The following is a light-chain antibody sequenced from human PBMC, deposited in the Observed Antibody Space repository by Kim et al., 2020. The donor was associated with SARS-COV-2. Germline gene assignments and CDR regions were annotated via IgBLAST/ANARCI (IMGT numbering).Light chain of an antibody. CDR1: QAFNNY. CDR3: QKYNNIPVT. V-gene: IGKV1-27*01. CDR2: AVS. Sequence: DIQMTQSPSSLSASVGERVIITCRATQAFNNYFAWYQQRPGRVPRLLMYAVSTLESGVPSRFSGSGSGTEFTLTITSLQPEDVATYYCQKYNNIPVTFGPGTKVVIK. J-gene: IGKJ3*01.